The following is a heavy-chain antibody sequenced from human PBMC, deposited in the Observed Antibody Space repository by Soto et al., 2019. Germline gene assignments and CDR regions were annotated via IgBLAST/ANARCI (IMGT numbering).Heavy chain of an antibody. J-gene: IGHJ6*01. CDR2: INGYNGNI. CDR3: ARMGDVPYYYYGMDV. D-gene: IGHD3-16*01. Sequence: QVQLVQSGAEVKKPGASVKVSCKASGYIFTSYGVSWVRQAPGQGLEWLGWINGYNGNINYGQNFQGRVTMTTDTSTSTAYMELRSLRSDDTAVYYCARMGDVPYYYYGMDVWGQGTTVIVSS. V-gene: IGHV1-18*01. CDR1: GYIFTSYG.